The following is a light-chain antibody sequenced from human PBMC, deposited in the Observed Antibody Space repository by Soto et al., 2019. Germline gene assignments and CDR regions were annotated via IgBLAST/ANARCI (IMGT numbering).Light chain of an antibody. CDR3: QQYHSSPIT. Sequence: DIAMTQSPDSLAVSLGERATINCQSSQSVFNSSSNNNYLAWYQQKQGQPPKLLLYWASTRASGVPERFSGSGSGTDFTLTVASVQAEDVAVYYCQQYHSSPITFGQGTRLEI. V-gene: IGKV4-1*01. CDR1: QSVFNSSSNNNY. CDR2: WAS. J-gene: IGKJ5*01.